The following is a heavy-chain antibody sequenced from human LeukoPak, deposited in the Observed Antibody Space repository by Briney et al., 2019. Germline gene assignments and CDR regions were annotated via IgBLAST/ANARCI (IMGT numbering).Heavy chain of an antibody. J-gene: IGHJ4*02. V-gene: IGHV4-31*03. CDR3: ARVRMYVKPYYFDY. CDR2: IYYSGST. CDR1: GGSISSGGYY. Sequence: SETLSLTCTVSGGSISSGGYYWSWIRQHQGKGLEGIGYIYYSGSTYYNPSLKSRVTISVDTSKNQFSLKLSSVTAADTAVYYCARVRMYVKPYYFDYWGQGTLVTVSS. D-gene: IGHD2-8*01.